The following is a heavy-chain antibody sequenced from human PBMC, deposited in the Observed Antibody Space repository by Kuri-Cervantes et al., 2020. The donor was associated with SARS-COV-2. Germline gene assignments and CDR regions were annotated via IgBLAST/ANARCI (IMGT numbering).Heavy chain of an antibody. V-gene: IGHV3-23*01. Sequence: GGSLRLSCAASGFAFSSHAMSWVRPTPEKGLEWVSAIRSGGASTSYADSVMGRFSISRDDSKNTLYLQMNGLRVEDTAVYFCARDRGAFGGWFVPWGQGTLVTVSS. D-gene: IGHD3-16*01. CDR3: ARDRGAFGGWFVP. J-gene: IGHJ5*02. CDR1: GFAFSSHA. CDR2: IRSGGAST.